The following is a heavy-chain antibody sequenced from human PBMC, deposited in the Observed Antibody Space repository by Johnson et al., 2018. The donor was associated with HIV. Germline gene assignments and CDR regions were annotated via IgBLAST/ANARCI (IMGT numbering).Heavy chain of an antibody. Sequence: VQLVESGGGLVKPGGSLRLSCAASGFTFSNAWMSWVRQAPGKGLEWVGRIKSKTDGGTTDYAAPVTGRFTISRDDAKNTLYLQMNSLKTEDTAVYYCAKDRSGSWYGADAFDIWGQGTIVTVSS. D-gene: IGHD6-13*01. V-gene: IGHV3-15*01. CDR2: IKSKTDGGTT. J-gene: IGHJ3*02. CDR1: GFTFSNAW. CDR3: AKDRSGSWYGADAFDI.